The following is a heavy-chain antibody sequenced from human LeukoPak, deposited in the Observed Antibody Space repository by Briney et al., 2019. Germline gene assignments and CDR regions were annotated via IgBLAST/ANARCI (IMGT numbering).Heavy chain of an antibody. CDR3: AGDQDRYSNYVFDY. CDR2: ISYDGSNK. D-gene: IGHD4-11*01. CDR1: GFTFSSYA. V-gene: IGHV3-30-3*01. Sequence: GGSLRLSCAASGFTFSSYAMHWVRQAPGKGLEWVAVISYDGSNKYYADSVKGRFTISRDNSKNTLYLQMNSLRAEDTAVYYCAGDQDRYSNYVFDYWGQGTLVTVSS. J-gene: IGHJ4*02.